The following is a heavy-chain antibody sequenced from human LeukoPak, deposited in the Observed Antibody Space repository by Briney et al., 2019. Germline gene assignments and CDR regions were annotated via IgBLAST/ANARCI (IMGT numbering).Heavy chain of an antibody. V-gene: IGHV3-23*01. CDR3: AEDQRGYNKPSDY. CDR2: ISGGGIST. Sequence: GGSLRLSCAASGFTFSNYAMNWVRQAPGKGLEWVSTISGGGISTYYADSVKGRFTISRDNSKNTLYLQVNSLRAEDTAVYYCAEDQRGYNKPSDYWGQGTLVTVSS. CDR1: GFTFSNYA. D-gene: IGHD5-18*01. J-gene: IGHJ4*02.